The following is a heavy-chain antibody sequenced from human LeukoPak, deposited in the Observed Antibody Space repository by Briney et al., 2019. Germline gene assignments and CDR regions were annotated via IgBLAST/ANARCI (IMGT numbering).Heavy chain of an antibody. CDR3: ARDRRYYDSSGYYYEPYYFDY. CDR1: GYTFTGYY. V-gene: IGHV1-2*02. J-gene: IGHJ4*02. Sequence: GASVKVSCKASGYTFTGYYMHWVRQAPGQGLEWMGWINPNSGGTNYAQKFQGGVTMTRDTSISTAYMELSRLRSDDTAVYYCARDRRYYDSSGYYYEPYYFDYWGQGTLVTVSS. D-gene: IGHD3-22*01. CDR2: INPNSGGT.